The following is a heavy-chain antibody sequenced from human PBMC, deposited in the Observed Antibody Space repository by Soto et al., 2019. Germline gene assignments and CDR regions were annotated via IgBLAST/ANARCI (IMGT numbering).Heavy chain of an antibody. CDR2: FYYSGST. Sequence: SETLSLTCTVSGGSISTYYWSWIRQPPGKGLEWIGYFYYSGSTNYNPSLKSRLIISVDTSQNQVSLKLASVTAADTAVYYCLTQGCGPLHGLVDVWGQGTTVTVSS. CDR3: LTQGCGPLHGLVDV. D-gene: IGHD2-15*01. V-gene: IGHV4-59*08. J-gene: IGHJ6*02. CDR1: GGSISTYY.